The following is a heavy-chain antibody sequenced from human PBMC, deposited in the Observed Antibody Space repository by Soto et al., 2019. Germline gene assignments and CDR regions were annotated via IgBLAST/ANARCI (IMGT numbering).Heavy chain of an antibody. CDR1: GYSISSGYY. CDR2: IYHSGRT. V-gene: IGHV4-38-2*01. CDR3: ARVVFEYCSGGSCYRIDY. Sequence: ETLSLTCAVSGYSISSGYYWGWIRQPPGKGLEWIGSIYHSGRTYYNPSLKSRVTISVDTSKNQFSLKLSSVTAADTAVYYCARVVFEYCSGGSCYRIDYWGQGTLVTVSS. D-gene: IGHD2-15*01. J-gene: IGHJ4*02.